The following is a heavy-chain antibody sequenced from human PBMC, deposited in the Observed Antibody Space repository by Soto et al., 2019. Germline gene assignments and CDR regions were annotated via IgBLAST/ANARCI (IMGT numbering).Heavy chain of an antibody. CDR2: RWYDASNE. V-gene: IGHV3-33*01. CDR3: ATLAAKSGFDI. D-gene: IGHD2-15*01. J-gene: IGHJ3*02. CDR1: GFTFSSYG. Sequence: QVQLVESGGGVVQPGRSLRLSCAASGFTFSSYGMHWVRQAPGKGLEWVAVRWYDASNEYYAASVKGRFTISRDNSNINLYLQKNSLRGDDTAGYYCATLAAKSGFDIWGQGTIVTVSS.